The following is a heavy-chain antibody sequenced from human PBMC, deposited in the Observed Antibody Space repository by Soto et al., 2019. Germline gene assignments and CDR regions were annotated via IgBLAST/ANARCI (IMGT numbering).Heavy chain of an antibody. D-gene: IGHD3-10*01. Sequence: QVLLVESGGGLVKPGGSLRLSCATSGFTFSDHYMTWIRQAPGKGLEWISYISGSGSDIYYADSVKGRFTVSRDNAKNSLYLQMSSLRAEDTAVYYCAGDVHYYASDYWGQETLVTVSS. CDR3: AGDVHYYASDY. J-gene: IGHJ4*02. CDR1: GFTFSDHY. CDR2: ISGSGSDI. V-gene: IGHV3-11*01.